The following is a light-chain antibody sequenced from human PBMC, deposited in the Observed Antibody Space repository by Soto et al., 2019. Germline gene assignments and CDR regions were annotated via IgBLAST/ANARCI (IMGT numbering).Light chain of an antibody. CDR2: EVS. J-gene: IGLJ2*01. V-gene: IGLV2-8*01. CDR3: SSYVTGNNLI. Sequence: QPVLTQPPSASGSPGQSVTISCTGTSSDVGGHDYVSWYQQHPGTAPKLMIYEVSKRPSGVPDRFSGSKSGNTASLTVSGLQADDEADYYCSSYVTGNNLIFGGGTKLTVL. CDR1: SSDVGGHDY.